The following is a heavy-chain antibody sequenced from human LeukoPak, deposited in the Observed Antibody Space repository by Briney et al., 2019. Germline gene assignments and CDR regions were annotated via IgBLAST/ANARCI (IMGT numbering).Heavy chain of an antibody. Sequence: ASVRVSCKASGYTFTSYYMHWVRQAPGQGLEWMGIINPSGGSTSYAQKFQGRVTMTRDTSTSTVYMELSSLRSEDTAVYYCARDREWELLSEDAFDIWGQGTMVTVSS. CDR1: GYTFTSYY. J-gene: IGHJ3*02. CDR2: INPSGGST. D-gene: IGHD1-26*01. V-gene: IGHV1-46*01. CDR3: ARDREWELLSEDAFDI.